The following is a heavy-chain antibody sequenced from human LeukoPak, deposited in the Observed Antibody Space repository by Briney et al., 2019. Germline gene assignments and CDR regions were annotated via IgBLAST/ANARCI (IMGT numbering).Heavy chain of an antibody. CDR3: ARERKQAGIAARFYYYYYMDV. J-gene: IGHJ6*03. D-gene: IGHD6-13*01. V-gene: IGHV1-8*03. CDR2: MNPNSGNT. Sequence: ASVKVSCKASGYTFTSYDINWVRQATGQGLEWMGWMNPNSGNTGYAQKFQGRVTITRNTSISTAYMELSSLRSEDTAVYYCARERKQAGIAARFYYYYYMDVWGKGTTVTVSS. CDR1: GYTFTSYD.